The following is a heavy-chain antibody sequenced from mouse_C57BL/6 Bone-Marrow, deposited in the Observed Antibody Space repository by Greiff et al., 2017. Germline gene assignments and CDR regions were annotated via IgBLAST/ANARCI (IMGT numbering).Heavy chain of an antibody. CDR3: VRGQAAY. Sequence: EVQLMESGGGLVQPKGSLKLSCAASGFSFTTYAMNWVRQAPGQGLEWVARIRSKSNNYATYYADSVKDRFTISRDDSESMLYLQMNNLKTEDTAMYDCVRGQAAYGGQGTLVTVSA. V-gene: IGHV10-1*01. CDR2: IRSKSNNYAT. CDR1: GFSFTTYA. J-gene: IGHJ3*01.